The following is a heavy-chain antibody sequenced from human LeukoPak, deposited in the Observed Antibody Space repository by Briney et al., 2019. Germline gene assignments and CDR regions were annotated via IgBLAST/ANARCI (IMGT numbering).Heavy chain of an antibody. J-gene: IGHJ4*02. V-gene: IGHV4-34*01. CDR1: GGSFSGYY. D-gene: IGHD3-10*01. CDR2: INHSGST. Sequence: SETLSLTCAVYGGSFSGYYWSWIRQPPGKGLEWIGEINHSGSTNYNPSLKSRVTISVDTSKNQFSLKLSSVTAADTAVYYCARGRLVYYYGSGSYIHWGQGTLVTVSS. CDR3: ARGRLVYYYGSGSYIH.